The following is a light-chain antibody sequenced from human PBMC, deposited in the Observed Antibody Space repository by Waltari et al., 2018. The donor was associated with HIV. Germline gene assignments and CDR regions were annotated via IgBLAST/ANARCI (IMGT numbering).Light chain of an antibody. Sequence: QSALTQPASVSGSPGQSITISCTGTSSDVGSYNLVSWYQQHPGKAPKLMIYEVNKRPSGVSNRFSGYKSGNTASLTISGLQAEDEADYYCCSYAGSPYVFGTGTKVTVL. V-gene: IGLV2-23*02. CDR2: EVN. CDR3: CSYAGSPYV. J-gene: IGLJ1*01. CDR1: SSDVGSYNL.